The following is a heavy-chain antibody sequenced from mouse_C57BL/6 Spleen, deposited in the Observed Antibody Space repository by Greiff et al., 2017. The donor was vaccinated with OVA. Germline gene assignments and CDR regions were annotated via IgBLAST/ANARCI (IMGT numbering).Heavy chain of an antibody. J-gene: IGHJ4*01. CDR2: IWGVGST. D-gene: IGHD2-1*01. CDR3: ASGGNPYYAMDY. Sequence: QVQLKESGPGLVAPSQSLSITCTVSGFSLTSYGVDWVRQSPGKGLEWLGVIWGVGSTNYNSALKSRLSISKDNSKSQVFLKMNSLQTYDTAMYYCASGGNPYYAMDYWGQGTSVTVSS. V-gene: IGHV2-6*01. CDR1: GFSLTSYG.